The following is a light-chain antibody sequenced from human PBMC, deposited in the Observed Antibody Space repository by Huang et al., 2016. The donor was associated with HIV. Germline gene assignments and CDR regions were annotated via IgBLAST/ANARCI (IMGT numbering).Light chain of an antibody. CDR2: AAS. CDR3: QKYDSAPWT. Sequence: DIQMTQSPSSLSASVGDRITLTCRATQDISHHLAWYQQNPTKVPKLLIYAASTLQSGVPSRFSGSGSGTDFTLTITRLQPEDFGVYYCQKYDSAPWTFGQGTKVEIK. CDR1: QDISHH. J-gene: IGKJ1*01. V-gene: IGKV1-27*01.